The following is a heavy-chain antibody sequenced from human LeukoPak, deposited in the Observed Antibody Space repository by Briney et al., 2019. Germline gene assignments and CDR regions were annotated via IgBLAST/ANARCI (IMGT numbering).Heavy chain of an antibody. CDR2: LDTKTGNP. J-gene: IGHJ4*02. Sequence: ASVKVSCKASGYTFTNYAINWVRQAPGQGLEWMGWLDTKTGNPTYAQGFTGRYVFSLDTSASTAYLQISSLKTEDTAVYYCVRDPYYYDNIGYRFDYWGQGTLVTVSS. D-gene: IGHD3-22*01. V-gene: IGHV7-4-1*02. CDR3: VRDPYYYDNIGYRFDY. CDR1: GYTFTNYA.